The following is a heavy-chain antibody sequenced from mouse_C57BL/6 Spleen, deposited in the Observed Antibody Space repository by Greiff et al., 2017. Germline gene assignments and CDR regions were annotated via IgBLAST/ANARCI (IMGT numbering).Heavy chain of an antibody. V-gene: IGHV3-6*01. CDR1: GYSITSGYY. Sequence: EVQLQESGPGLVKPSQSLSLTCSVTGYSITSGYYWNWIRQFPGNKLEWMGYISYDGSNNYNPSLKNRISITRDTSKNQFFLKLNSVTTEDTATYYCARADDYDEGYAMDYWGQGTSVTVSS. CDR2: ISYDGSN. D-gene: IGHD2-4*01. CDR3: ARADDYDEGYAMDY. J-gene: IGHJ4*01.